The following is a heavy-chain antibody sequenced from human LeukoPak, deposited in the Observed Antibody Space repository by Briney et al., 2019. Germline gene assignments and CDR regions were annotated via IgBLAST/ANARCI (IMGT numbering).Heavy chain of an antibody. Sequence: ASVKVSCKASGYTFTAYYMHWVRQAPGQGLEWMGRINPNSGGTNYAQRFQGRVTMTRDTSISTAYVEMRRLKSDDTAVYYCARLSSGWYDDFDIWGQGTMVTVSS. CDR3: ARLSSGWYDDFDI. V-gene: IGHV1-2*06. J-gene: IGHJ3*02. CDR1: GYTFTAYY. D-gene: IGHD6-19*01. CDR2: INPNSGGT.